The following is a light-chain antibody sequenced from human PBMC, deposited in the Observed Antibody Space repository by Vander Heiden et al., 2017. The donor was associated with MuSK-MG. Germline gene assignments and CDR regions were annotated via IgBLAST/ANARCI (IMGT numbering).Light chain of an antibody. J-gene: IGKJ4*01. CDR1: QSISSW. CDR2: QAS. Sequence: DIQMTQSPSTLSAAVGDRVSITCRASQSISSWLAWYQQKPGRAPKLLIYQASTLESGVPSRFSGSGSGTEFTLTISSLQPDDFATYYCQQDHSYSLTFGGGTKVEIK. V-gene: IGKV1-5*03. CDR3: QQDHSYSLT.